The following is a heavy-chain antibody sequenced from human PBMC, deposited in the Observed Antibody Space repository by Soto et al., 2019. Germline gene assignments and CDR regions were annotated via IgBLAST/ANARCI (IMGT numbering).Heavy chain of an antibody. D-gene: IGHD2-15*01. J-gene: IGHJ5*02. CDR1: GFTFDDYA. V-gene: IGHV3-9*01. CDR2: ISWNSGSI. CDR3: ARDKYCSGGSCLDP. Sequence: GGSLSLSCAASGFTFDDYAMHWVRQAPGQGLEWVSGISWNSGSIGYADSVKGRFTISRDNAKNSLYLQMNSLRAEDTAVYYCARDKYCSGGSCLDPWGQGTLVTVSS.